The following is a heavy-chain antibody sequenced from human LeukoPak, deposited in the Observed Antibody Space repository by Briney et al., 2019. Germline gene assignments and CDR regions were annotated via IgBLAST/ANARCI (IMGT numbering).Heavy chain of an antibody. CDR1: GYTFTGYY. CDR2: TNPNSGGT. D-gene: IGHD4-17*01. CDR3: ARSDSDDYGDYFDY. J-gene: IGHJ4*02. V-gene: IGHV1-2*02. Sequence: ASVKVSCKASGYTFTGYYMHWVRQAPGQGLEWMGWTNPNSGGTNYAQKFQGRVTMTRDTSISTAYMELSRLRSDDTAVYYCARSDSDDYGDYFDYWGQGTLVTVSS.